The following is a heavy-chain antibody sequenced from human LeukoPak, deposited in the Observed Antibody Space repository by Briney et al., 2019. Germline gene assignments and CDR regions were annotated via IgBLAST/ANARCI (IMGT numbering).Heavy chain of an antibody. CDR2: IIPILGTA. Sequence: SVKVSCKASGGTFSSYAISWVRQAPGQGLEWMGGIIPILGTANYAQKFQGRVTITADESTSTAYMELSSLRSEDTAVYYCARLTAAGTHNWFDPWGQGTLVTVSS. J-gene: IGHJ5*02. CDR1: GGTFSSYA. CDR3: ARLTAAGTHNWFDP. D-gene: IGHD6-13*01. V-gene: IGHV1-69*01.